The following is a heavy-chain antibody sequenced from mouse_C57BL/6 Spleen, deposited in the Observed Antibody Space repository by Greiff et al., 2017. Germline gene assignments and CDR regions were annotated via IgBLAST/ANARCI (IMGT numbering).Heavy chain of an antibody. CDR2: INPNYGTT. CDR1: GYSFTDYN. Sequence: VQLQQSGPELVKPGASVKISCKASGYSFTDYNLTWVKQSNGKSLEWIGVINPNYGTTSYNQKFKGKATLTVDQSSSTAYMQLNSLTSEDAAVYYCARLGLTTVVATRYFDYWGQGTTLTVSS. D-gene: IGHD1-1*01. J-gene: IGHJ2*01. CDR3: ARLGLTTVVATRYFDY. V-gene: IGHV1-39*01.